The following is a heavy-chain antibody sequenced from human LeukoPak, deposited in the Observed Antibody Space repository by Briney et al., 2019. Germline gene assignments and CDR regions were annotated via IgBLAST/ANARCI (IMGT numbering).Heavy chain of an antibody. V-gene: IGHV1-2*02. D-gene: IGHD3-10*01. CDR2: INPNSGGT. J-gene: IGHJ4*02. CDR3: ARDKTYYYGSGSYYDY. CDR1: GYTFTGYY. Sequence: ASVKVSCKASGYTFTGYYMHWVRQAPGQGLEWMGWINPNSGGTNYAQKFQGRVTMTRDTSISTAYMELSRLRSDDTAVYYCARDKTYYYGSGSYYDYWGQGTLVTISS.